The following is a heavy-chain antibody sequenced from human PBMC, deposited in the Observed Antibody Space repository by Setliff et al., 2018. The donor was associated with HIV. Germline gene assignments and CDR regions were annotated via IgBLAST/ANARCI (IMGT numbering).Heavy chain of an antibody. V-gene: IGHV4-34*01. Sequence: PGGSLRLSCVASGFTFSDYYMSWIRQAPGKGLEWIGNIYYSGSTYYNPSLKSRITISVDTSKNQFSLKLSSVTAADTAVYYCARHYQHSWVGVDYYFMDVWGKGTTVTVSS. CDR1: GFTFSDYY. CDR3: ARHYQHSWVGVDYYFMDV. D-gene: IGHD1-26*01. CDR2: IYYSGST. J-gene: IGHJ6*03.